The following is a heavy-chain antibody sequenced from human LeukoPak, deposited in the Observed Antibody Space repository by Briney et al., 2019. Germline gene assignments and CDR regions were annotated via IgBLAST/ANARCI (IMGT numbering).Heavy chain of an antibody. D-gene: IGHD2-15*01. Sequence: GGSLRLSCAASGFTLSSNYMSWVRQAPGKGLEWVSVIYSGGSTYYADSVQGRVTISRDKSKNTQYLQMNSLRAEDTAVYYCAREYCSGGSCYSAYWGQGTLVTVSS. CDR3: AREYCSGGSCYSAY. CDR2: IYSGGST. V-gene: IGHV3-53*01. CDR1: GFTLSSNY. J-gene: IGHJ4*02.